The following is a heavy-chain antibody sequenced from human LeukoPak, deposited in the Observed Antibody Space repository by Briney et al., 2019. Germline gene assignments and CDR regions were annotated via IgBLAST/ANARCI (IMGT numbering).Heavy chain of an antibody. V-gene: IGHV3-74*01. D-gene: IGHD4-17*01. Sequence: GGSLRLSCAASGFPFSNFWMHWVRQAPGKGLQWVSRINDDESNRSYADSVEGRFTISRDIAKKMLYLQMNSLRAEDTAVYYCTTGYGDYVTPFHYWGQGTLVTVTS. CDR3: TTGYGDYVTPFHY. CDR2: INDDESNR. J-gene: IGHJ4*02. CDR1: GFPFSNFW.